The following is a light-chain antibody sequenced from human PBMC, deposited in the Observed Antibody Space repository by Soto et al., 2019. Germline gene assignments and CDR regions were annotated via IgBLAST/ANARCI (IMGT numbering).Light chain of an antibody. Sequence: DVVITHSPLSLPFTLVQPSSISCMSNQSLLHSDGIAYFSWFQQRPGRSPRRLIYKVSNRDSGVPARFSGSGSGTDFALKISRVEAEDVGVYYCMQGTHWPITFGQGTRLEI. V-gene: IGKV2-30*02. CDR2: KVS. J-gene: IGKJ5*01. CDR1: QSLLHSDGIAY. CDR3: MQGTHWPIT.